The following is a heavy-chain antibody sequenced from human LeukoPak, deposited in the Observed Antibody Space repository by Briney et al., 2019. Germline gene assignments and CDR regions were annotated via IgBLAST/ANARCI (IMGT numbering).Heavy chain of an antibody. CDR1: GYTFTSYG. V-gene: IGHV1-18*01. CDR3: ARDRSAAGSYSWFDP. D-gene: IGHD6-13*01. J-gene: IGHJ5*02. CDR2: ISAYNGNT. Sequence: ASVKVSCKASGYTFTSYGISWVRQAPGQGLEWMGWISAYNGNTNYAQKLQGRATMTTDTSTSTAYMELRSLRSDDTAVYYCARDRSAAGSYSWFDPWGQGTLVTVSS.